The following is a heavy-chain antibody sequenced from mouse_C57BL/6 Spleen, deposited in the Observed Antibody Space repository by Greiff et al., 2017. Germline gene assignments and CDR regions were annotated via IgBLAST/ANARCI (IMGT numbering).Heavy chain of an antibody. CDR1: GFTFSDYY. Sequence: EVKVVESGGGLVQPGGSLKLSCAASGFTFSDYYMYWVRQTPEKRLEWVAYISNGGGSTYYPDTVKGRFTISRDNAKNTLYLQMSRLKSEDTAMYYCARQDYGSSYGYFDVWGTGTTVTVSS. V-gene: IGHV5-12*01. J-gene: IGHJ1*03. CDR3: ARQDYGSSYGYFDV. D-gene: IGHD1-1*01. CDR2: ISNGGGST.